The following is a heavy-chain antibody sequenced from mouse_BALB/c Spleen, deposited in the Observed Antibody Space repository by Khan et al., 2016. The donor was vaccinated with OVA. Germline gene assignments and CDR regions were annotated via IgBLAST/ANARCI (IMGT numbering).Heavy chain of an antibody. J-gene: IGHJ3*01. CDR1: GYTFTTYW. V-gene: IGHV1-7*01. D-gene: IGHD1-1*02. CDR2: INPSTGYT. CDR3: ARRGLYGSVAY. Sequence: QIQLVQSGAELAKPGASVKMSCTASGYTFTTYWMHWVKQRPGQGLEWIGYINPSTGYTEYNQKFKDKATLTADESSSTAYMQLNSLTSEDSAVYYGARRGLYGSVAYWGQGTLVTGSA.